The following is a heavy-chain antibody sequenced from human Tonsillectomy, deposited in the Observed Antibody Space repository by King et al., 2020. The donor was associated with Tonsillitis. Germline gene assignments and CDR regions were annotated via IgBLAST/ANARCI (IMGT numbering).Heavy chain of an antibody. D-gene: IGHD2-2*01. CDR2: IYSGGSNT. CDR3: AKGPISVVLPAAMPDYCYFDL. CDR1: GFTFSSYA. Sequence: DVQLVESGGGLVQPGGSLRLSCAASGFTFSSYAMSWVRQAPGKGLEWVSVIYSGGSNTYYADSVKGRFTIYRDNYQNTLYLQMNSLRAEDTAVYYCAKGPISVVLPAAMPDYCYFDLWGRGTLVTVSS. J-gene: IGHJ2*01. V-gene: IGHV3-23*03.